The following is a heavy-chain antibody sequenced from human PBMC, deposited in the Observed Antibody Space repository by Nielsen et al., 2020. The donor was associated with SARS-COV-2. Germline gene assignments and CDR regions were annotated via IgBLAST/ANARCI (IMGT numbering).Heavy chain of an antibody. Sequence: GGSLRLSCAASGFTFDDYAMHWVRQAPGKGLEWVSGISWNSGSIGYADSVKGRFTISRDNAKNSLYLQMNSLRAEDTAVYYCAKDGARGDYGYFDYWGREPWSPSPQ. V-gene: IGHV3-9*01. CDR1: GFTFDDYA. CDR3: AKDGARGDYGYFDY. CDR2: ISWNSGSI. D-gene: IGHD4-17*01. J-gene: IGHJ4*02.